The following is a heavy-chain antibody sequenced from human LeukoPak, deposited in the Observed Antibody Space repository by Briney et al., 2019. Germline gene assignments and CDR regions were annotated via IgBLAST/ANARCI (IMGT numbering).Heavy chain of an antibody. CDR3: ARDRGVVGQFDP. CDR2: IKEDGSEK. CDR1: GLTFSWHW. V-gene: IGHV3-7*04. Sequence: GGSLRLSCAPSGLTFSWHWMSWVRHALGKGREWVANIKEDGSEKYKLDSVKGRFTISRDNAKTSLYLQMSSLRAEDTAVYYCARDRGVVGQFDPWGQGTLVTVSS. D-gene: IGHD2-15*01. J-gene: IGHJ5*02.